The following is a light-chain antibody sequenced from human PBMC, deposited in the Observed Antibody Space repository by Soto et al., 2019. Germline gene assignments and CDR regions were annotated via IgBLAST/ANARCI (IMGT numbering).Light chain of an antibody. J-gene: IGKJ1*01. CDR2: AAY. Sequence: DIQMTQSPSTLPASVGDRVTITCRASQSISNWLAWYQQKPGKAPKLLIYAAYNLQSGVPSRFSGSGSGTDFTLTISCLQSEDFATYYCQQYYSYPRTFGQGTKVDIK. CDR1: QSISNW. V-gene: IGKV1-5*01. CDR3: QQYYSYPRT.